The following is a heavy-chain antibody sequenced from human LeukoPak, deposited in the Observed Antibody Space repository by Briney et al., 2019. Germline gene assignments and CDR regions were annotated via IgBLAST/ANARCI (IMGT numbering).Heavy chain of an antibody. CDR2: MNPNSGNT. V-gene: IGHV1-8*01. Sequence: ASVKVSCKASGYTFTSYDINWVRQATGQGLEWMGWMNPNSGNTGYAQKFQGRVTMTRNTSISTAYMELSSLRSEDTAVYYCARSRSRGIFGVFTNYYMDVWGKGTTVTVSS. D-gene: IGHD3-3*01. J-gene: IGHJ6*03. CDR3: ARSRSRGIFGVFTNYYMDV. CDR1: GYTFTSYD.